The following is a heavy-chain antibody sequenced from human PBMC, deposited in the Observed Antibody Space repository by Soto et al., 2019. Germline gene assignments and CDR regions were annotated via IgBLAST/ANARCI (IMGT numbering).Heavy chain of an antibody. V-gene: IGHV3-30-3*01. D-gene: IGHD2-21*01. J-gene: IGHJ4*02. CDR1: GFTFSSYA. Sequence: GGSLRLSCAASGFTFSSYAMHWVRQAPGKGLEWVAVISYDGSNKYYADSVKGRFTISRDNSKNTLYLQMNSPRAEDTAVYYCARSESYFSSFDYWGQGTLVTVSS. CDR3: ARSESYFSSFDY. CDR2: ISYDGSNK.